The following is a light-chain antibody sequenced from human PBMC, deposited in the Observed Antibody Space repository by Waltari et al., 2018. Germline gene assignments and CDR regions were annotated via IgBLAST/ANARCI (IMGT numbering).Light chain of an antibody. CDR3: MQGTHWPRT. V-gene: IGKV2-30*02. J-gene: IGKJ1*01. Sequence: DVVMTQSPLPLPVPLGQPASIPSRSGQSLVHHDGNTYLNWFQQRPGQSQRRLIYKVSNRDAGVPDRFSGSGSGTDFKLKISRVEAEDVGFYYCMQGTHWPRTFGQGTKVEIK. CDR2: KVS. CDR1: QSLVHHDGNTY.